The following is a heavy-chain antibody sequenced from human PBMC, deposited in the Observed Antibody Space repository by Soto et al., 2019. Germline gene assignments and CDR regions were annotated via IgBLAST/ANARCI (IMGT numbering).Heavy chain of an antibody. CDR1: GGSISGYY. V-gene: IGHV4-59*01. D-gene: IGHD6-25*01. CDR3: ARGGVAARKGRWFDP. CDR2: IHYIGST. J-gene: IGHJ5*02. Sequence: PSETLSLTCTVSGGSISGYYWGWILQPPGKGLEWIGYIHYIGSTNYNPSLRSRVTISVDTPKNQFSLKVNSMTAADTAIYYCARGGVAARKGRWFDPWAQGTLVTVSS.